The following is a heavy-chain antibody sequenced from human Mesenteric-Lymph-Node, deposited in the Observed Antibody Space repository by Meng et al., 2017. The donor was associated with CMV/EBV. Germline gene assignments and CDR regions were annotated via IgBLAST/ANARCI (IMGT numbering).Heavy chain of an antibody. D-gene: IGHD6-13*01. J-gene: IGHJ6*02. CDR2: INPSGGST. CDR1: GYTFTSYY. CDR3: ARDQPYSSSLLYYYGIDV. Sequence: GESLKISCKASGYTFTSYYMHWVRQAPGQGLEWMGIINPSGGSTSYAQKFQGRVTMTRDTSTSTVYMALSSLRSEDTAVYYCARDQPYSSSLLYYYGIDVWGQGTTVTVSS. V-gene: IGHV1-46*01.